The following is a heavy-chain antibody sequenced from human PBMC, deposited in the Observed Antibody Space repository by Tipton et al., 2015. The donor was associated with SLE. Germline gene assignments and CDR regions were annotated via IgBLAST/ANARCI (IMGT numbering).Heavy chain of an antibody. CDR1: GGSISSYY. CDR2: VDYSGNT. D-gene: IGHD3/OR15-3a*01. CDR3: ARMDGLETGAHDH. V-gene: IGHV4-31*03. Sequence: TLSLTCTVSGGSISSYYWSWIRQHPGKGLEWIGSVDYSGNTHYNPSLRSRITISIDTSKNHFSLRSNSVTAADTAVYYCARMDGLETGAHDHWGQGALVTVSS. J-gene: IGHJ5*02.